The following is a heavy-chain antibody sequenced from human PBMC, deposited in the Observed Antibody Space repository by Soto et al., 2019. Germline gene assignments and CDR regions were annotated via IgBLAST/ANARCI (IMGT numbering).Heavy chain of an antibody. Sequence: ASVKVSCKASGYTFTTYDINWVRQAPGQGLEWLGWMDPNSGSTGYAQNFQGRITMTRNISRNTAHMELSSLQSEDTAVYHCARERKFDFWRKGLDVWGSETLQPSYNWFDTWGQGTLVTVSS. CDR3: ARERKFDFWRKGLDVWGSETLQPSYNWFDT. J-gene: IGHJ5*02. CDR2: MDPNSGST. D-gene: IGHD3-3*01. CDR1: GYTFTTYD. V-gene: IGHV1-8*01.